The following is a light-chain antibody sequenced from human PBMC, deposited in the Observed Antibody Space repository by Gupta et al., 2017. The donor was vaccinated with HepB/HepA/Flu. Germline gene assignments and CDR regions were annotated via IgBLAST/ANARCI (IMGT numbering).Light chain of an antibody. CDR1: QNIESY. V-gene: IGKV1-39*01. Sequence: DIQMTQSPSSLSASVGDRVTITCRASQNIESYLNWYQQTPGKAPKLLIYSTSNLQSGVPSRFGGSGSVTDFTLTISSLQPEDFATYYCQQSYSTPFTFGPGTKVHIK. J-gene: IGKJ3*01. CDR2: STS. CDR3: QQSYSTPFT.